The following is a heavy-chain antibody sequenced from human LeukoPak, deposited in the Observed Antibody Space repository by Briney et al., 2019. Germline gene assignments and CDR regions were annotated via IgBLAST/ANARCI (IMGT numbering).Heavy chain of an antibody. V-gene: IGHV4-59*08. CDR2: IYDSGGT. D-gene: IGHD4-23*01. CDR1: GGSISSYY. Sequence: SEALSLTCSVSGGSISSYYWSWIRQPPGKGLEGSGYIYDSGGTNYNCSLKRRVTISVDTSKNQFSLKLSSVTAADTAVYYCARRSGYGGNGFIDSWGQGTLVTVSS. CDR3: ARRSGYGGNGFIDS. J-gene: IGHJ4*02.